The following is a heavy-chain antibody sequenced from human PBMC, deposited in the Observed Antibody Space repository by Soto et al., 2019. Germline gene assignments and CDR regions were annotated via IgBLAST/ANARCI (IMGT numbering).Heavy chain of an antibody. CDR1: GFTVSSYA. J-gene: IGHJ4*02. Sequence: QVQLVESGGGVVQPGRSLRLSCAAAGFTVSSYAMHWVRQAPGKGLEWVAVIAYDGRNKYYADSVKGSFTISRDNSKKTLYRQMNSLRIEDAAVYDCARELEGVFDYWGQGTLVTVSS. V-gene: IGHV3-30*04. CDR2: IAYDGRNK. CDR3: ARELEGVFDY. D-gene: IGHD1-1*01.